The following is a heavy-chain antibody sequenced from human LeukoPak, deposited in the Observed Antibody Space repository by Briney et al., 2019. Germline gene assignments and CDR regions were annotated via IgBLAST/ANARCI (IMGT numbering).Heavy chain of an antibody. D-gene: IGHD3-3*01. Sequence: GGSLRLSCAASGFTFSSYAMSWVRQAPGKGLEWVSAISGSGGSTYYADSVKGRFTISRDNSKNTLYLQMNSLRAEDTAVDYCAKDPGNFWSGYPYYFDYWGQGTLVTVSS. CDR1: GFTFSSYA. CDR2: ISGSGGST. V-gene: IGHV3-23*01. CDR3: AKDPGNFWSGYPYYFDY. J-gene: IGHJ4*02.